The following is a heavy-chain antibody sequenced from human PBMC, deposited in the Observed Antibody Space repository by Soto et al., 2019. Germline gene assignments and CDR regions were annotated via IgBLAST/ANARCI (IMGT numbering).Heavy chain of an antibody. CDR2: ISGTGDST. D-gene: IGHD5-18*01. CDR1: GFTFSNYA. J-gene: IGHJ4*02. CDR3: AKGLSPTGMFTVPDY. Sequence: HPGGSLRLSCAASGFTFSNYAMSWVRQAPGKGLEWVSTISGTGDSTYYTDSVKGRFTVSRDNSKSTLDLQTNRLRAEDTAVYHCAKGLSPTGMFTVPDYWGQGTVVTVSS. V-gene: IGHV3-23*01.